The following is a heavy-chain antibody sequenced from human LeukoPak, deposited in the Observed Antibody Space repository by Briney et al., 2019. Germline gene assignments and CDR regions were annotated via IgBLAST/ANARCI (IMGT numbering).Heavy chain of an antibody. J-gene: IGHJ6*02. D-gene: IGHD3-22*01. CDR1: GFTVSSNY. CDR2: IYSGGST. Sequence: PGGSLRLSCVASGFTVSSNYMSWVRQAPGKGLGWVSVIYSGGSTYYADSVKGRFTISRDNSKNTLYLQMNSLKAEDTAVYYCARDPYYDSSGFVLDVWGQGTTVTVSS. V-gene: IGHV3-66*01. CDR3: ARDPYYDSSGFVLDV.